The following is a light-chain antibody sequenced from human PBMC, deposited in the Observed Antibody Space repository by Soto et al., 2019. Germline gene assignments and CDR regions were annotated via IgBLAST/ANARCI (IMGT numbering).Light chain of an antibody. CDR2: GAF. J-gene: IGKJ1*01. CDR3: QQVTTFPRT. V-gene: IGKV1-12*01. Sequence: DIQMTQYPSSVAAAVGDRVTITCRASQGISTWLAWYQHKPGTAPKLLIFGAFSLQRGVPSRFAGSGSGTDFTLTIKSLQPEDVATYYCQQVTTFPRTFGQGTKV. CDR1: QGISTW.